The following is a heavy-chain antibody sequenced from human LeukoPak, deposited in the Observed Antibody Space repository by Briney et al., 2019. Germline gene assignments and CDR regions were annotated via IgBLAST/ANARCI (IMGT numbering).Heavy chain of an antibody. Sequence: GASVKVSCKASGYTFTSYGISWVRQAPGQGLEWMGWISAYNGNTNYAQKLQGRVTMTRDTSTSTVYMELSSLRSEDTAVYYCARDRGYSGYDCPDYWGQGTLVTVSS. CDR2: ISAYNGNT. D-gene: IGHD5-12*01. J-gene: IGHJ4*02. CDR3: ARDRGYSGYDCPDY. CDR1: GYTFTSYG. V-gene: IGHV1-18*01.